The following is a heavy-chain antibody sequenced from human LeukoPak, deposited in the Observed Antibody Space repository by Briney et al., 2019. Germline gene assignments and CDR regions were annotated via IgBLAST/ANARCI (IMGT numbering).Heavy chain of an antibody. CDR3: ARGEAYSSSSNFDY. D-gene: IGHD6-6*01. J-gene: IGHJ4*02. CDR1: GGTFSSYA. CDR2: IIPIFGTA. Sequence: SVKVSCKASGGTFSSYAISWVRQAPGQGLEWMGGIIPIFGTANYAQKSQGRVTITADESTSTAYMELSSLRSEDTAVYYCARGEAYSSSSNFDYWGQGTLVTVSS. V-gene: IGHV1-69*13.